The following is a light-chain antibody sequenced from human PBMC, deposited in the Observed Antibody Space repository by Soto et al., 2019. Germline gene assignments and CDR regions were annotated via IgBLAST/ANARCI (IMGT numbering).Light chain of an antibody. CDR1: SSDVGGYNF. V-gene: IGLV2-14*01. J-gene: IGLJ1*01. CDR3: SAYTSISTYV. CDR2: DVT. Sequence: QSVLTQPASVSGSPGQSITISCTGTSSDVGGYNFVSWYQQHPDKAPKLMIYDVTNRPSGVSNRFSGSKSGNTASLTISGLQAEDEADYYCSAYTSISTYVFGTWTKVT.